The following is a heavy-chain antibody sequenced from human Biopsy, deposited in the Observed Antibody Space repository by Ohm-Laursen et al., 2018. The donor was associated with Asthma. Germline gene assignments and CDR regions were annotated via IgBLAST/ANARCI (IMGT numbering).Heavy chain of an antibody. CDR3: ARDHCSALWAGVSTDNCYFDY. J-gene: IGHJ4*02. CDR1: EDTFSSYV. D-gene: IGHD5/OR15-5a*01. Sequence: VKISCKASEDTFSSYVISWVRQAPGQGLEWMGGIMPPFGLTNYAQRFQDRLTISADKSTRTAYMELRRLRSEDSAVYYCARDHCSALWAGVSTDNCYFDYWGQGTLLTVSS. V-gene: IGHV1-69*10. CDR2: IMPPFGLT.